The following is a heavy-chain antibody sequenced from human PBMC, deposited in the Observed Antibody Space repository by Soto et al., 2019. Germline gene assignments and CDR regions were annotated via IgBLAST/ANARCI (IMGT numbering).Heavy chain of an antibody. Sequence: GGSLRLSCAASGFTFSSYAMSWVRQAPGKGLEWVSAISGSGGSTYYADSVKGRFTISRDNSKNTLYLQMNSLRAEDTAVYYCAKQADYDFWSGYYAFDIWGQGTMVNVSS. CDR2: ISGSGGST. J-gene: IGHJ3*02. D-gene: IGHD3-3*01. V-gene: IGHV3-23*01. CDR3: AKQADYDFWSGYYAFDI. CDR1: GFTFSSYA.